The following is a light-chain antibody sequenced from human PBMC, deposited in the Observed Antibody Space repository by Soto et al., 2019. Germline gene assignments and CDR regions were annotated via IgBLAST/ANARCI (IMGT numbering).Light chain of an antibody. Sequence: ALTHPASVSGSPGQSITISCTGTSSDVGTYNLVSWYQQHPGKAPKLMIYEVSKRPSGVSNRFSGSKSGNTASLTISGLQAEDEADYYCCSYAGSSTYVFGTGTKVTVL. V-gene: IGLV2-23*02. CDR1: SSDVGTYNL. J-gene: IGLJ1*01. CDR3: CSYAGSSTYV. CDR2: EVS.